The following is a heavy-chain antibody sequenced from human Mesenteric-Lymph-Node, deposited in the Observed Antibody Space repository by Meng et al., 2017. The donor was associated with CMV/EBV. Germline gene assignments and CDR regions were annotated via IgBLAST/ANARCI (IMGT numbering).Heavy chain of an antibody. CDR3: ARGLSRGLYWYFDL. CDR1: AGSISSGGCY. Sequence: SAGSISSGGCYWNWIRQHPGKGLEWIGYIYYSASTYYNPSLKSRVTISVDTSKNQFSLKLSSVTAADTAVYYCARGLSRGLYWYFDLWGRGTLVTVSS. J-gene: IGHJ2*01. CDR2: IYYSAST. V-gene: IGHV4-31*02. D-gene: IGHD3-10*01.